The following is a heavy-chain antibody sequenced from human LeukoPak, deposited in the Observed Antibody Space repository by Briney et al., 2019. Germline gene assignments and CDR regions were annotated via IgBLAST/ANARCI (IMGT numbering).Heavy chain of an antibody. Sequence: GGSLRLSCDGSDFNFSSYTMNWVRQAPGKGLEWVAVISYDGSNKYYADSVKGRFTISRDNSKNTLYLEMNSLRAEDTAVSYCARDGIVATISGYFDSWGQGTLVTVSS. CDR3: ARDGIVATISGYFDS. V-gene: IGHV3-30*04. J-gene: IGHJ4*02. CDR1: DFNFSSYT. CDR2: ISYDGSNK. D-gene: IGHD1-1*01.